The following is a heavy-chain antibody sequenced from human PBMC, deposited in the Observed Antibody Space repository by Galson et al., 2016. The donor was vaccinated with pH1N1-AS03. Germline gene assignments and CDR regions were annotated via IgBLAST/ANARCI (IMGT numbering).Heavy chain of an antibody. V-gene: IGHV3-30*18. CDR2: ISYDGSAR. D-gene: IGHD3-22*01. J-gene: IGHJ4*02. CDR3: AKNHLDTRGYYSVVYY. CDR1: GFTLSRYG. Sequence: SLRLSCAASGFTLSRYGMHWVRQAPGKGLEWVAAISYDGSARYYADSVKGRFTVSRDDSKNTLYLQMNSLSTEDTAIYYCAKNHLDTRGYYSVVYYWGQGTLLTVSS.